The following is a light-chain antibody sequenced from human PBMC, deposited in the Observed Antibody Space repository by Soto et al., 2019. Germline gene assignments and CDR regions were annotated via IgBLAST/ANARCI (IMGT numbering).Light chain of an antibody. Sequence: ESVLTQSAGTLSLSPGERATLSCRASQSVSSSYLAWYQQKPGQAPRLLIYGASSRATGIPDRFSGSGSGTDSTLTISRLEPEDFAVYYCQQYGSSPVTFGQETRLEIK. V-gene: IGKV3-20*01. CDR1: QSVSSSY. J-gene: IGKJ5*01. CDR2: GAS. CDR3: QQYGSSPVT.